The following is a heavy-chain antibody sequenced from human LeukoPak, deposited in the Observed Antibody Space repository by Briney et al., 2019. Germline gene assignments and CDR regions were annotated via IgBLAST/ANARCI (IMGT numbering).Heavy chain of an antibody. D-gene: IGHD3-3*01. V-gene: IGHV3-20*04. CDR2: INWSGGST. CDR3: ARDTADFWSGTLYYYYYMDV. CDR1: GFSFDDYG. J-gene: IGHJ6*03. Sequence: GGSLRLSCVASGFSFDDYGMIWVRQFPGKGLEWVSGINWSGGSTGYADSVKGRFTISRDNAKKSLYLQMNSLRAEDTAVYYCARDTADFWSGTLYYYYYMDVWGKGTTVTVSS.